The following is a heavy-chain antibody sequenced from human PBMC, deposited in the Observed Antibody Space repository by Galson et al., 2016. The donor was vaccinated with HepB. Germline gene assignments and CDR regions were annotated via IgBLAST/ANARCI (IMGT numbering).Heavy chain of an antibody. CDR2: ISWHGGSI. J-gene: IGHJ3*02. CDR3: AKDKQLYLLGGPFDI. Sequence: SLRLSCAASGFRFDDYAMHRVRQAPGKGLEWVSGISWHGGSIGYADSVKGRFTVSRDNAKNSLYLQMNSLKAEDTALYYCAKDKQLYLLGGPFDIWGQGTMVTVSS. D-gene: IGHD2-2*02. V-gene: IGHV3-9*01. CDR1: GFRFDDYA.